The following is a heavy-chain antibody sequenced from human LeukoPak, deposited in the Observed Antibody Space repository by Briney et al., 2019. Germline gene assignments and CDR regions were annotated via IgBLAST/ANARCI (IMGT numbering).Heavy chain of an antibody. CDR1: GFSFSNYW. CDR3: ASTLKRDY. CDR2: IKQDGSET. D-gene: IGHD4/OR15-4a*01. J-gene: IGHJ4*02. V-gene: IGHV3-7*01. Sequence: GGSLRLSCAASGFSFSNYWMSWVRQAPGKGLEWVANIKQDGSETYYGDSVKGRFTISRDNAKSSPYLQMNSLRAEDTALYYCASTLKRDYWGQGTLVTVSS.